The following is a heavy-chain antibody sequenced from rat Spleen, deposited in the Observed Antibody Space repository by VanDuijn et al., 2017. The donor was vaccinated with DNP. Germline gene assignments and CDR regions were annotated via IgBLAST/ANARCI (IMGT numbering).Heavy chain of an antibody. CDR2: IAFDGRST. D-gene: IGHD4-3*01. Sequence: EVQLVESGGGLVQPGRSLKLSCVASGFTFSDHNMAWVRRAPKKGLEWVATIAFDGRSTFYRDSVRGRVTISRDNAKSTLYLQMNSLRSEDMATYWCARQGYDSLCWYFDFCGRGTRVTVSS. J-gene: IGHJ1*01. CDR1: GFTFSDHN. CDR3: ARQGYDSLCWYFDF. V-gene: IGHV5-7*01.